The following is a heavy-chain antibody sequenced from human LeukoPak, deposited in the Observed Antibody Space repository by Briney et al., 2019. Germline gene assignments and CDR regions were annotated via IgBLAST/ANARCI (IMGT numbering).Heavy chain of an antibody. D-gene: IGHD6-19*01. Sequence: GGSLRLSCAASGFSFSSYAMHWVRQAPGKGLEWVAVISYDGSNEYYPDSVKGRFTISRDNPKNTLYLQMNSLRAEDTAVYYCARDSSGSYNWFDPWGQGTLVTVSS. CDR1: GFSFSSYA. J-gene: IGHJ5*02. V-gene: IGHV3-30*04. CDR3: ARDSSGSYNWFDP. CDR2: ISYDGSNE.